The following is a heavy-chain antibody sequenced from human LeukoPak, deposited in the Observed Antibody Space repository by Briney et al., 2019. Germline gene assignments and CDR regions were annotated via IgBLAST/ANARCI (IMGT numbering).Heavy chain of an antibody. CDR3: WRPHCSNSVCSSSRVDF. CDR2: IYYSGST. V-gene: IGHV4-31*03. J-gene: IGHJ4*02. D-gene: IGHD2-8*01. Sequence: NASQTLSLTCTVSGGSISSGGYYWSWIRQHPGKGLEWIGYIYYSGSTYYNPSLKNRVTISVDTSKNQFSLRLKSVTAADTAVYYCWRPHCSNSVCSSSRVDFWGQGTLVTVSS. CDR1: GGSISSGGYY.